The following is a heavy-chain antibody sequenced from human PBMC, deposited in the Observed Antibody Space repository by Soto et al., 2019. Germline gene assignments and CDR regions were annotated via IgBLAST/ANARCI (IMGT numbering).Heavy chain of an antibody. Sequence: QVQLVQSGAEVKKPGSSVKVSCKASGGTFSSYAINWVRQAPGQGLEWMGGIIPIFGTANYAQKFQGRVTITADESTSTGYKELSSLRSEDTAVYYCARGSGGSSYYYYGMDVWGQGTTVTVSS. CDR2: IIPIFGTA. J-gene: IGHJ6*02. D-gene: IGHD2-15*01. CDR3: ARGSGGSSYYYYGMDV. V-gene: IGHV1-69*12. CDR1: GGTFSSYA.